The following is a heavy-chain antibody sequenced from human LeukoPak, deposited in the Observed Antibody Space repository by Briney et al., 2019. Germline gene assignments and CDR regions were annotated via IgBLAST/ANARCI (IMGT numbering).Heavy chain of an antibody. J-gene: IGHJ4*02. V-gene: IGHV1-18*01. CDR2: ITAYDGNT. CDR3: ARNWNEKTYFFDY. Sequence: ASVKVSCKASGYTFNRYGISWVRQAPGQGLEWLGWITAYDGNTDSAQKVQGRVTMTTDTSTGTAYMELRSLRSDDTAVYYCARNWNEKTYFFDYWGQGTLVTVSS. CDR1: GYTFNRYG. D-gene: IGHD1-1*01.